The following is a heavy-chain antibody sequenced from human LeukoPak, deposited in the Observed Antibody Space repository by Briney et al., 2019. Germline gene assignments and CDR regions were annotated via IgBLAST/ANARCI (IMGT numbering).Heavy chain of an antibody. CDR3: AKDFSGTGDAFDI. Sequence: PGGSLRLSCAASGFTFSSYGMHWVRQAPGKGLEWVACIYPDGTNKDYADSVKGRFIISRDNAKNSLYLQMNSLRAEDMALYYCAKDFSGTGDAFDIWGQGTMVTVSS. V-gene: IGHV3-30*02. D-gene: IGHD1-1*01. J-gene: IGHJ3*02. CDR1: GFTFSSYG. CDR2: IYPDGTNK.